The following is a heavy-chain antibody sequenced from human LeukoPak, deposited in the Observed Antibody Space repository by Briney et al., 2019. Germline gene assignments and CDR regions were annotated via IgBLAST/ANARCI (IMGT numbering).Heavy chain of an antibody. CDR3: ARGSTMNGAPHFDY. J-gene: IGHJ4*02. Sequence: SQTLSLTCTVSGGSISSGSYYWSWIRQPAGKGLEWIGRIYTSGSTIYNPSLKSRVTISVDTSKNQFSLKLSSVTAADTAVYYCARGSTMNGAPHFDYWGQGTLVTVSS. V-gene: IGHV4-61*02. CDR2: IYTSGST. D-gene: IGHD3-3*01. CDR1: GGSISSGSYY.